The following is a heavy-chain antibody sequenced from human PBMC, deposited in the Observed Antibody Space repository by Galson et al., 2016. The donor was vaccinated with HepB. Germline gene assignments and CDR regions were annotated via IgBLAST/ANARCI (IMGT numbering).Heavy chain of an antibody. J-gene: IGHJ3*02. V-gene: IGHV3-43*01. CDR1: GFTFNDYT. D-gene: IGHD2-8*02. CDR2: ISWDGHTT. CDR3: AKDILVAGNDGFDM. Sequence: SLRLSCAASGFTFNDYTMHWVRQASGKGLEWVSLISWDGHTTYYAGSVKGRFTMSRDNSKNSLYLQMNSLRSEDTAIYYCAKDILVAGNDGFDMWGQGTMVTVAS.